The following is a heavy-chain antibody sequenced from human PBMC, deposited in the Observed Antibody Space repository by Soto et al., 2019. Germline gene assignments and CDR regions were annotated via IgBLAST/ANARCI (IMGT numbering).Heavy chain of an antibody. D-gene: IGHD3-22*01. J-gene: IGHJ4*02. CDR1: GYHFTAYG. CDR2: VSTNNADT. CDR3: ARELNTDSSAYYSFAH. V-gene: IGHV1-18*01. Sequence: VSVKVSCKTSGYHFTAYGLAWLRQAPGQRPEWMGWVSTNNADTNYAEKFQGRVTMTTDKSTTTTYMELRSLRSDDTAVYYCARELNTDSSAYYSFAHWGQGTLVTVSS.